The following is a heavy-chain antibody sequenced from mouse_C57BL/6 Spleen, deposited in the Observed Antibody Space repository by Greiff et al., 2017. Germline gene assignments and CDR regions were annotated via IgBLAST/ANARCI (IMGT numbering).Heavy chain of an antibody. Sequence: QVQLQQPGAELVKPGASVKLSCKASGYTFTSYWMQWVKQRPGQGLEWIGEIDPSDSYTNYNQKFKGKATLTVDTSSSTAYMQLSSLTSEDSAVYYCARSLGTWGQGTTRTVSS. D-gene: IGHD1-1*01. CDR2: IDPSDSYT. CDR1: GYTFTSYW. CDR3: ARSLGT. V-gene: IGHV1-50*01. J-gene: IGHJ2*01.